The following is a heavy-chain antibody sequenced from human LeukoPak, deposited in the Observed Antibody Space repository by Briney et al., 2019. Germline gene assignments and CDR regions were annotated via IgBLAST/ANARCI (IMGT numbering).Heavy chain of an antibody. CDR3: ARDRGVVVPAMGYYFDY. CDR1: GFTFSSYS. V-gene: IGHV3-21*04. D-gene: IGHD2-21*02. Sequence: GGSLRLSCAASGFTFSSYSMNWVRQAPGKGLEWVSSISSSSSYIYYADSVKGRFTISRDNARNLLYLQLNSLRAEDTAVYYCARDRGVVVPAMGYYFDYWGQGALVTVSS. J-gene: IGHJ4*02. CDR2: ISSSSSYI.